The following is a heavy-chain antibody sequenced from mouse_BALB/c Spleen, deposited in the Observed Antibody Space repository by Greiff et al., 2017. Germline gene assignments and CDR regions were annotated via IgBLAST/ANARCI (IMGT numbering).Heavy chain of an antibody. V-gene: IGHV1S81*02. D-gene: IGHD1-1*01. CDR1: GYTFTSYW. J-gene: IGHJ4*01. Sequence: VQLQQPGAELVKPGASVKLSCKASGYTFTSYWMHWVKQWPGQGLEWIGEINPSNGRTNYNEKFKSKATLTVDKSSSTAYMQLSSLTSEDSAVYYCARSDYYGSSYDGYAMDYWGQGTSVTVSS. CDR3: ARSDYYGSSYDGYAMDY. CDR2: INPSNGRT.